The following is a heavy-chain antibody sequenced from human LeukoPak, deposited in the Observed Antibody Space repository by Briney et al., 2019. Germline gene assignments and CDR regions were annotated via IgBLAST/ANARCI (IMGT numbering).Heavy chain of an antibody. J-gene: IGHJ4*02. CDR3: VRDKGLVHYDY. CDR1: GFTFSSYW. Sequence: PGGSLRLSCAASGFTFSSYWMSWVRQAPGKGLEWVANIKQDGSEKYYVDSVKGRFTISRDNAKNSLYLQMNSLRAEDTAVYYTVRDKGLVHYDYWGQGTLVTVSS. V-gene: IGHV3-7*01. CDR2: IKQDGSEK. D-gene: IGHD6-13*01.